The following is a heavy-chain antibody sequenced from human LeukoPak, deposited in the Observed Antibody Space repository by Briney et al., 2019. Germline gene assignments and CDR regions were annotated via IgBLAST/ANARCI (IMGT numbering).Heavy chain of an antibody. CDR3: AKDKISGDWGAFDI. CDR2: ITGSGGST. V-gene: IGHV3-23*01. J-gene: IGHJ3*02. Sequence: GGSLRLSCAASGFTFSNYGLSWVRQAPGKGLEWVSGITGSGGSTYYADSVKGRFTISRDNSKNTLYLQMNSLRAEDTAVYYCAKDKISGDWGAFDIWGQGTMVTVSS. CDR1: GFTFSNYG. D-gene: IGHD2-21*02.